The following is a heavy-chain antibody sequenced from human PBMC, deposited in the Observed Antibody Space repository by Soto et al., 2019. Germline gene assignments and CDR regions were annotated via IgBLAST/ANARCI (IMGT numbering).Heavy chain of an antibody. Sequence: ASVKVSCKASGYTFTSYAMHWVRQAPGQKLEWMGWINAGNGNTKYSQKFQGIVTITRDTSASTAYMELSSLRSEDTAVYFCASSFTVPVSIVYWGEGTMVTVSS. CDR3: ASSFTVPVSIVY. CDR1: GYTFTSYA. V-gene: IGHV1-3*01. D-gene: IGHD2-2*02. CDR2: INAGNGNT. J-gene: IGHJ4*02.